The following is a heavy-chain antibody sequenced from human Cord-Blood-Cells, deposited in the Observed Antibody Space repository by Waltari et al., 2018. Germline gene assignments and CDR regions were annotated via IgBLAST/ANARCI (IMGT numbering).Heavy chain of an antibody. CDR1: GYTCTSYD. Sequence: QVQLVQSGAEVKKPGASVKVSCKASGYTCTSYDINWVRQATGQGLEWMGWLNPNSGNTGYAQKFQGIVTITRNTSISTAYMELSILRSEDTALYYCARGPYYDFWSGYYESNWVDPWGQGTLVTVSS. CDR2: LNPNSGNT. V-gene: IGHV1-8*03. CDR3: ARGPYYDFWSGYYESNWVDP. D-gene: IGHD3-3*01. J-gene: IGHJ5*02.